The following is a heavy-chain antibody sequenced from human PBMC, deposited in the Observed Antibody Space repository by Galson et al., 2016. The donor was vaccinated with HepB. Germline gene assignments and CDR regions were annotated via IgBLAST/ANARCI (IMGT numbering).Heavy chain of an antibody. D-gene: IGHD5-18*01. Sequence: SVKVSCKASGYTFTSYYMHWVRQAPGQGLEWMGIINPSGGSTSYAQKFQGRVTMTRDTSTSTVYMELSSLRSEDTAVYYCARDPSDTAVVTYYFDYWGQGTLVTVSS. CDR3: ARDPSDTAVVTYYFDY. V-gene: IGHV1-46*01. J-gene: IGHJ4*02. CDR1: GYTFTSYY. CDR2: INPSGGST.